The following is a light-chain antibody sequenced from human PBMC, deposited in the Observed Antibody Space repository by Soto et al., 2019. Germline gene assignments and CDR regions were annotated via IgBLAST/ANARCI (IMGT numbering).Light chain of an antibody. CDR1: SSDVGGYNY. J-gene: IGLJ1*01. V-gene: IGLV2-8*01. Sequence: QSVLTQPPSASGSLGQSVTISCTGTSSDVGGYNYVSWYQQHPGKAPKLMIYEVSKRPSGVPDRFSGSKSGNTASLTVSGLRAEDEADYYCASYAGSNSYVFGTGTKLTVL. CDR3: ASYAGSNSYV. CDR2: EVS.